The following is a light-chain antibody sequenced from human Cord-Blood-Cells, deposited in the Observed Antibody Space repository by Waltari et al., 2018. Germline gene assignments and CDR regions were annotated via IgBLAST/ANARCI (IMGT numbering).Light chain of an antibody. CDR2: WAS. Sequence: DIVMTQSPDSLAVSLGERATINCKSSQSVLYSSNNKNYLAWYQQKPEQPPKLLIYWASSRESGVPDRFSGGGSGTDFTLTISSLQAEDVAVYYCQQYYSTPYTFGQGTKLEIK. CDR1: QSVLYSSNNKNY. V-gene: IGKV4-1*01. J-gene: IGKJ2*01. CDR3: QQYYSTPYT.